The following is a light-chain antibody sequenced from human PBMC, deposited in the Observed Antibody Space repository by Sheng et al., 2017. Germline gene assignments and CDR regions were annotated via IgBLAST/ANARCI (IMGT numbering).Light chain of an antibody. CDR3: TSYTSGTTLWV. CDR2: DVS. Sequence: QSALTQPASVSGSPGQSITISCTGTSSDVGRYNYVSWYQQHPGKAPKLILYDVSNRPSGVSDRFSGFKSGNTASLTISGLQAEDEADYYCTSYTSGTTLWVFGGGTKLTVL. CDR1: SSDVGRYNY. J-gene: IGLJ3*02. V-gene: IGLV2-14*03.